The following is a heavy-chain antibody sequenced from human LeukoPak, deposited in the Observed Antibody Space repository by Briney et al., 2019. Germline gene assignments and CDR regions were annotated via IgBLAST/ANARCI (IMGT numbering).Heavy chain of an antibody. Sequence: ASVKVSCKASGYTFTSYYMHWVRQAPGQGLEWMGIINPSGGSTSYAQKFQGRVTMTRDTSTSTVYMELSSLRSEDTAVYYCARGPTRYFDWLFIFDYWGQGTLVTVSS. CDR3: ARGPTRYFDWLFIFDY. CDR2: INPSGGST. D-gene: IGHD3-9*01. V-gene: IGHV1-46*01. CDR1: GYTFTSYY. J-gene: IGHJ4*02.